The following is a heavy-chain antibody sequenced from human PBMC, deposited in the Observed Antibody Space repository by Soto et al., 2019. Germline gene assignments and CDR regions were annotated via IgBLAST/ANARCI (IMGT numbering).Heavy chain of an antibody. V-gene: IGHV4-39*01. J-gene: IGHJ3*02. CDR3: ARQIPVTEDYCSGGSCYGMPGAFDI. D-gene: IGHD2-15*01. Sequence: QLQLQESGPGLVKPSETLSLTCTVSGGSISSSSYYWGWIRQPPGKGLEGIGGIYYSGSTYYNPSLKRRVTISVDTAKNTFSRKLRSVTAADTAVYYCARQIPVTEDYCSGGSCYGMPGAFDIWGQGTMVTVSS. CDR2: IYYSGST. CDR1: GGSISSSSYY.